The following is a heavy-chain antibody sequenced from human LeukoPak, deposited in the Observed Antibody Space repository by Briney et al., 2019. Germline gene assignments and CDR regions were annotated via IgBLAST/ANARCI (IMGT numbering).Heavy chain of an antibody. D-gene: IGHD4-17*01. Sequence: GGSLRLSCAASGLTFSSYAMSRVRQAPGKGLEWVSVISGSGGSTYYADSVKGRFTISRDNSKNTLYLQMNSLRADDTAVYYCAKETTVTYTADYWGQGTLVAVSS. CDR2: ISGSGGST. J-gene: IGHJ4*02. CDR3: AKETTVTYTADY. CDR1: GLTFSSYA. V-gene: IGHV3-23*01.